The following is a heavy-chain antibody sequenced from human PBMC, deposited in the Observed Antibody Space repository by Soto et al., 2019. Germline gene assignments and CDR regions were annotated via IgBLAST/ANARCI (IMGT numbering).Heavy chain of an antibody. V-gene: IGHV3-30*18. CDR2: ISYDGSNK. D-gene: IGHD3-10*01. Sequence: GGSLRLSXAASGFTFSSYGMHWVRQAAGKGLEWVAVISYDGSNKYYADSVKGRFTISRDNSKNTLYLQMNSLRAEDTAVYYCAKDPVVRGVIMGGMDVWGQGTTVTVSS. CDR3: AKDPVVRGVIMGGMDV. J-gene: IGHJ6*02. CDR1: GFTFSSYG.